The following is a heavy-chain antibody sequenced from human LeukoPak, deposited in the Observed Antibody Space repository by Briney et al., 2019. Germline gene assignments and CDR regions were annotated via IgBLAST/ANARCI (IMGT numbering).Heavy chain of an antibody. CDR1: GGSISGYY. J-gene: IGHJ3*02. D-gene: IGHD3-22*01. V-gene: IGHV4-4*07. Sequence: PSETLSLTCTVSGGSISGYYWSWIRQPAGKGLEWIGRIYTSGSTNYNPSLKSRVTMSVDTSKNQFSLKLSSVTAADTAVYYCARVMAYYDSSGSVAFDIWGQGTMVTVSS. CDR2: IYTSGST. CDR3: ARVMAYYDSSGSVAFDI.